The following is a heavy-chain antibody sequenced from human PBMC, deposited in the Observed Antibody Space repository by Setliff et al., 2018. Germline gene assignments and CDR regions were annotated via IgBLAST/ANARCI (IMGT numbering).Heavy chain of an antibody. J-gene: IGHJ4*02. Sequence: SETLSLTCTVSDDSFTSSRYYWGWIRQAPGSGLEWIGSISYSGTPYYNASVESRVTISIDTSRNQFSLELRSVTVADTATYYCARNPASGAYYSSRPFHFDYWGQGALVTVS. CDR1: DDSFTSSRYY. D-gene: IGHD3-22*01. V-gene: IGHV4-39*01. CDR3: ARNPASGAYYSSRPFHFDY. CDR2: ISYSGTP.